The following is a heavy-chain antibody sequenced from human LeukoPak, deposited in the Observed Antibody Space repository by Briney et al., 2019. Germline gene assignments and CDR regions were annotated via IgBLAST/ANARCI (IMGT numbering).Heavy chain of an antibody. Sequence: GGSLRLSCAASGFTFSSYSMNWVRQAPGKGLEWVSSISSSSSYIYYADSVKGRFTISRDNAKNSLYLQMNSLRAEDTAVYYCARDLVRGVTKYYFDYWGQGTLVTVSS. D-gene: IGHD3-10*01. CDR3: ARDLVRGVTKYYFDY. CDR2: ISSSSSYI. V-gene: IGHV3-21*01. J-gene: IGHJ4*02. CDR1: GFTFSSYS.